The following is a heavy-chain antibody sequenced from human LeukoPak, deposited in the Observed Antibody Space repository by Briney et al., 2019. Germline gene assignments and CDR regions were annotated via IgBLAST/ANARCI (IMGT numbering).Heavy chain of an antibody. CDR2: INWNGGST. Sequence: PGGSLRLTCAASGFTSDDYGMSWVRQAPGKGLESGSGINWNGGSTVYADSAKGRFTISRDNPKNSLYLQMNSLRAEDTAVYYCASAEEYCSGGSCLSGPLDYWGQGTLVTVSS. CDR1: GFTSDDYG. CDR3: ASAEEYCSGGSCLSGPLDY. D-gene: IGHD2-15*01. J-gene: IGHJ4*02. V-gene: IGHV3-20*04.